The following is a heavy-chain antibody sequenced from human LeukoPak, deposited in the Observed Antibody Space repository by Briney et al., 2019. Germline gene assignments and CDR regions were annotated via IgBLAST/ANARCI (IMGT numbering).Heavy chain of an antibody. CDR2: IYSGGST. V-gene: IGHV3-66*01. J-gene: IGHJ5*02. CDR3: ARDSNFDWFDP. Sequence: PGGSLRLPCAASGFTVSSSYMNWVRQAPGKGLEWVSVIYSGGSTYYADSVKGRFTISRDNSKNTLYLQMNSLRAEDTAVYYCARDSNFDWFDPWGQGTLVTVSS. D-gene: IGHD1-7*01. CDR1: GFTVSSSY.